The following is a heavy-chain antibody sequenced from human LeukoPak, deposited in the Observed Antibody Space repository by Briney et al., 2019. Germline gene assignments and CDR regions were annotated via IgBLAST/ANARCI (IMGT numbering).Heavy chain of an antibody. Sequence: VKPSETLSLTCTVSGGSISSSSYYWGWIRQPPGKGLEWIGSIYYSGSTYYNPSLKSRVTISVDKSKNQFSLKLSSVTAADTAAYYCASRDGGWWYFDLWGRGTLVTVSS. D-gene: IGHD5-24*01. CDR2: IYYSGST. V-gene: IGHV4-39*07. J-gene: IGHJ2*01. CDR3: ASRDGGWWYFDL. CDR1: GGSISSSSYY.